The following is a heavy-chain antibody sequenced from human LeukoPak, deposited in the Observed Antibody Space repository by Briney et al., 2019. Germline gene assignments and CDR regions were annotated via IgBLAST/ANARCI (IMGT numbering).Heavy chain of an antibody. CDR1: GFTFSSYG. CDR3: ARVGEMATILPYFDY. J-gene: IGHJ4*02. D-gene: IGHD5-24*01. CDR2: ISYDGSNK. Sequence: QTGGSLRLSCAASGFTFSSYGMHWVRQAPGKGLEWVAVISYDGSNKYYADSVKGRFTISRDNSKNTLYLQMNSLRAEDTAVYYCARVGEMATILPYFDYWGQGTLVTVSS. V-gene: IGHV3-30*19.